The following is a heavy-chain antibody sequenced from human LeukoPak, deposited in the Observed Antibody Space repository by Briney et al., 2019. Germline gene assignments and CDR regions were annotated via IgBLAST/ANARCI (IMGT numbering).Heavy chain of an antibody. Sequence: PGGSLRLSCAASGFTFSSYGMHWVRQAPGKGLEWVSVIYSGGSTYYADSVKGRFTISRDNSKNTLYLQMNSLRAEDTAVYYCSREWNYWGQGALATVSS. CDR3: SREWNY. CDR1: GFTFSSYG. D-gene: IGHD5-12*01. CDR2: IYSGGST. J-gene: IGHJ4*02. V-gene: IGHV3-53*01.